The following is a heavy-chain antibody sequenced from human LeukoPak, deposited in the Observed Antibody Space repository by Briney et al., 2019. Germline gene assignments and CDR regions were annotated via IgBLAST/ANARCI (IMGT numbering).Heavy chain of an antibody. D-gene: IGHD3-22*01. CDR2: ISAYNGDK. V-gene: IGHV1-18*01. CDR3: ARASASPTNSNSYYFETTKKNAFDI. Sequence: GASVKVSCKASGYTFTSYGITWVRQAPGQGLEWMGWISAYNGDKNYAQKLQGRVTMTTDTSTRTAYMELRSLSSDDTAVYYCARASASPTNSNSYYFETTKKNAFDIWGQGTMVTVSS. J-gene: IGHJ3*02. CDR1: GYTFTSYG.